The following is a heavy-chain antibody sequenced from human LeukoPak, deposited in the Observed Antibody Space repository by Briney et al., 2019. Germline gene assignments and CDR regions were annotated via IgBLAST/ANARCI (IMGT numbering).Heavy chain of an antibody. CDR1: GFTFSSFA. CDR3: VRDHVLAGLGMFDF. V-gene: IGHV3-30*15. J-gene: IGHJ4*02. D-gene: IGHD1-1*01. CDR2: ISYDGSNK. Sequence: GGSLRLSYATSGFTFSSFAMHWVRQAQGKGPEWVAVISYDGSNKFYADSVKGRFTVSRDDSKNTVYLQMSSLRAEDTAVYYCVRDHVLAGLGMFDFWGQGTLVTVSS.